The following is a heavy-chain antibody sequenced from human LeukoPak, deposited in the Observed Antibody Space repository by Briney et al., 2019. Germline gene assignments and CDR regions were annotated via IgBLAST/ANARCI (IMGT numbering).Heavy chain of an antibody. V-gene: IGHV3-74*01. CDR1: GFVLSDYW. CDR2: ITNDGRST. Sequence: GGSLRLSCAASGFVLSDYWMHWVRQGPGKGLVWVSLITNDGRSTTYADSVRDRFTISRDTAKNTMYLQMNSLSAEDTAVYYCARGGVVGALDFWGQGALVTVSS. D-gene: IGHD1-26*01. J-gene: IGHJ4*02. CDR3: ARGGVVGALDF.